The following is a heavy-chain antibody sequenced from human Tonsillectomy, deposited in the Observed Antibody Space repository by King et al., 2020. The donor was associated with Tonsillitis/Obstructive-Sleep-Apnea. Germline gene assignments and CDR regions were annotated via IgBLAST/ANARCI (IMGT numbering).Heavy chain of an antibody. J-gene: IGHJ4*02. V-gene: IGHV1-2*04. D-gene: IGHD4-11*01. CDR1: GYTFTGYY. Sequence: QLVQSGAEVKKPGASVKVSCKASGYTFTGYYMHWVRQAPGQGLEWMGWINPNSGGTNYAQKFQGWVTMTRDTSISTAYMELSRLGSDDTAVYYCARDTGYSNSLFDYWGQGTLVTVSS. CDR2: INPNSGGT. CDR3: ARDTGYSNSLFDY.